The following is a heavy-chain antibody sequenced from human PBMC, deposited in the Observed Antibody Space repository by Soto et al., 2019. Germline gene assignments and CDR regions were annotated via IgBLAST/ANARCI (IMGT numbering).Heavy chain of an antibody. Sequence: GGSMRLSCAASGFIFSNSAMTWARKAPEKGLEWVSVVRGGGSNTYYAAAVKGRFTISRDNSKNMLYLEMNSLRAEDTAVYYCARDGRGSAAFRWYLDYWGQGTLVTVSS. CDR2: VRGGGSNT. V-gene: IGHV3-23*01. CDR1: GFIFSNSA. CDR3: ARDGRGSAAFRWYLDY. D-gene: IGHD2-15*01. J-gene: IGHJ4*02.